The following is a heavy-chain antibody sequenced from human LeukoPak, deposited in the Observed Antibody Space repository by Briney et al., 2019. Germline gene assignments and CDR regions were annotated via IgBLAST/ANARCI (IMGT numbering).Heavy chain of an antibody. Sequence: SETLSLTCIVSGGSISTYYWGWIRQPPGKGLEWIGYIYYSGSTNYNPSLKSRVTISVDTSKNQFSLKLSSVTASDTAMYYCARLFSGTTTSYDVFAIWGQGTMVTVSS. D-gene: IGHD2-2*01. J-gene: IGHJ3*02. CDR3: ARLFSGTTTSYDVFAI. CDR2: IYYSGST. V-gene: IGHV4-59*08. CDR1: GGSISTYY.